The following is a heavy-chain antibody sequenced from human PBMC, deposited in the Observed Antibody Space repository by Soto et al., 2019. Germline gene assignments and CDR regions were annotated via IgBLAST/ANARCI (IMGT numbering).Heavy chain of an antibody. Sequence: QVQLVQSGAEVKKPGSSVKVSCKASGGTFSSYAISWVRQAPGQGLEWMGGIIPIFGTANYAQKFQGRVTITADESTGKAYVGLGSLRSEDTAVYYCARGRGYYDFGGVYYTGAYFDYWGQGTLVPVSS. CDR1: GGTFSSYA. CDR2: IIPIFGTA. CDR3: ARGRGYYDFGGVYYTGAYFDY. V-gene: IGHV1-69*01. D-gene: IGHD3-3*01. J-gene: IGHJ4*02.